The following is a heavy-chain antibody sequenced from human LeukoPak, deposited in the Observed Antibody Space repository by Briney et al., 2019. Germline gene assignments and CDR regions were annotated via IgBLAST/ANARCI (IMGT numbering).Heavy chain of an antibody. D-gene: IGHD3-16*01. CDR1: GFTFSSDS. V-gene: IGHV3-21*01. J-gene: IGHJ4*02. Sequence: GESLRLSCAASGFTFSSDSVNWVRQAPGKGLEWVSIISRDSRTIIYADSVKGRFTTSRDNARNSLYLQMNSLRAEDTAVYFCAASPPGGPIDYWGQGALVSVSS. CDR3: AASPPGGPIDY. CDR2: ISRDSRTI.